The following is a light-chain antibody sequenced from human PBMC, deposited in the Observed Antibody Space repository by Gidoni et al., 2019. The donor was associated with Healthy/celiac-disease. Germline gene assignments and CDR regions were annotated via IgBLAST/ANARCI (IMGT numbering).Light chain of an antibody. CDR1: RSVLYSSNNKND. J-gene: IGKJ4*01. CDR3: QQYYSTPLT. CDR2: WAS. Sequence: NVMTQSPDPLDVSLGERATINCKPSRSVLYSSNNKNDLAWYQQKPGQPPKRLIYWASTRESGVPDRFSGSGSGTDFTLTVSTLQAEDVAVYYCQQYYSTPLTFGGGTKVEIK. V-gene: IGKV4-1*01.